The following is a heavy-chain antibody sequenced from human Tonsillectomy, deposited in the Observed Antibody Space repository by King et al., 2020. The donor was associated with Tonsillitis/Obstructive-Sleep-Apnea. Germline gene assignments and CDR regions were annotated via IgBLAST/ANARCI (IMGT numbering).Heavy chain of an antibody. CDR1: GFTFNNYN. D-gene: IGHD2-15*01. CDR2: IISSSSYI. J-gene: IGHJ6*03. CDR3: ARADGVVVAAKGWTSTWNYYYMDV. V-gene: IGHV3-21*01. Sequence: DVQLVESGGGLVKPGGSLRLSCAASGFTFNNYNMNWVRQAPGKGLEWVSSIISSSSYIYYADSVKGRFTISRDNAKNSLYLQMNSLRAEDTAVYYCARADGVVVAAKGWTSTWNYYYMDVWGKGTTVTVSS.